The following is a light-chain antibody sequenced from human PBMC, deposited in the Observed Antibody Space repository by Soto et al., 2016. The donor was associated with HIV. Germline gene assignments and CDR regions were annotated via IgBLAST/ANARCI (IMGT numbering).Light chain of an antibody. J-gene: IGKJ3*01. CDR3: QQYYNYPT. Sequence: DIKMTQSPSSLSASVGDRVTITCRASQSIGTSLNWYQQKPGKAPHLLIYAASSLHSGVPSRFSGSGSGTDFTLTISSLQPEDFATYYCQQYYNYPTFGPGTRVDI. CDR2: AAS. V-gene: IGKV1-39*01. CDR1: QSIGTS.